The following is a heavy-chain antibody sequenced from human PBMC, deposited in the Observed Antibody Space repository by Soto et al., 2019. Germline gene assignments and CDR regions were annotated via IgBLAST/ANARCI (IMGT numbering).Heavy chain of an antibody. D-gene: IGHD3-22*01. CDR3: VKGEYYYDSSGYYPFDY. V-gene: IGHV3-23*01. J-gene: IGHJ4*02. CDR2: ISGGSESL. CDR1: GFTFFNYA. Sequence: GGSLRLSCAAAGFTFFNYAMRWVSKASGKGLEGVSAISGGSESLYFAESVKGRFTISRDNAKSTLYLQMSSLRADDTAVYYCVKGEYYYDSSGYYPFDYWGQGT.